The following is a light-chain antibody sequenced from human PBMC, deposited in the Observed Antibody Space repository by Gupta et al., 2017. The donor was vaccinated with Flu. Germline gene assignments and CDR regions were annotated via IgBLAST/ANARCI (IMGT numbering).Light chain of an antibody. V-gene: IGLV1-47*01. CDR3: AAREDSRSGRV. CDR2: RND. Sequence: SVLPQPPSASGTPGPKVTISCSGTSSNIGTKYVYWYQHCPEPAPKLLIYRNDQRPSGVPARFSASKSGTSATVAISGLRAEDEADYYCAAREDSRSGRVFGGGTKLTVL. J-gene: IGLJ3*02. CDR1: SSNIGTKY.